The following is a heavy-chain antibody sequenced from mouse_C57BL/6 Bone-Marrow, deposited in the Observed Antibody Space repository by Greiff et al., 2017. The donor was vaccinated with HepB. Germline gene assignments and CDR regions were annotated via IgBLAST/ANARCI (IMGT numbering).Heavy chain of an antibody. J-gene: IGHJ3*01. Sequence: EVKLMESGGDLVKPGGSLKLSCAASGFTFSSYGMSWVRQTPDKRLEWVATISSGGSYTYYPDSVKGRFTISRDNAKNTLYLQISSLKSEDTAMYYCARRYGNPFAYWGQGTLVTVSA. D-gene: IGHD2-10*02. V-gene: IGHV5-6*02. CDR1: GFTFSSYG. CDR3: ARRYGNPFAY. CDR2: ISSGGSYT.